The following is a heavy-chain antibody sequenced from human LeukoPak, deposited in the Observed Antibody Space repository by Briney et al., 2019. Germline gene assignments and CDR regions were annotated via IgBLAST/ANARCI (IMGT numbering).Heavy chain of an antibody. CDR3: ARFGGNYYYYYYMDV. CDR2: ISSSSSTI. CDR1: GFTFSSYS. D-gene: IGHD3-10*01. V-gene: IGHV3-48*01. J-gene: IGHJ6*03. Sequence: HPGGSLRLSCAASGFTFSSYSMNWVRQAPGKGLEWVSYISSSSSTIYYADSVKGRFTISRDNAKNSLYLQMNSLRAEDTAVYYCARFGGNYYYYYYMDVWGKGTTVTVSS.